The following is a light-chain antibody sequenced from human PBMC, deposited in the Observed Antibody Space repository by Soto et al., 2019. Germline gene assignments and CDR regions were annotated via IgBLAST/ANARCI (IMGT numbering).Light chain of an antibody. CDR2: ATS. CDR1: QDISSW. Sequence: DIQMTQSPSFVSASVGDRVTITCRASQDISSWLVWYQQKPGKAPKLLIHATSGLQSGVPSRFSGSGSGTDFTLTISNLQSEDFATYSCQKANSFPLTFGGGTKVEIK. CDR3: QKANSFPLT. V-gene: IGKV1-12*01. J-gene: IGKJ4*01.